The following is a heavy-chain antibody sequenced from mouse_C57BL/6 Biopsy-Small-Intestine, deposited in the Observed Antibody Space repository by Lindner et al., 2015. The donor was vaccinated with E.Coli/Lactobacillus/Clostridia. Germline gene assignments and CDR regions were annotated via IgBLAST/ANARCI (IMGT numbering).Heavy chain of an antibody. D-gene: IGHD4-1*01. Sequence: VQLQESGPELVKPGASVKISCKASGYIFTDHNMDWVKQSHGKSLEWIGYIYPDNGGTGYNQKFKSKATLTVDKSSSTAYMEFHSLTSEDSAVYYCARLGWDYWGQGTTLTVSS. CDR1: GYIFTDHN. CDR3: ARLGWDY. V-gene: IGHV1-34*02. CDR2: IYPDNGGT. J-gene: IGHJ2*01.